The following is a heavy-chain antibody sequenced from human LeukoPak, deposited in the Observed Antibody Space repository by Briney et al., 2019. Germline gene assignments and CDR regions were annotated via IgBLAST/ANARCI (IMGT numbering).Heavy chain of an antibody. Sequence: SETLSLTCAVYGGSFSGYYWSWIRQPPGKGLEWIGEINHSGSTNYNPSLKSRVTISVDTSKNQFSLKLSSVTAADTAVYYCARGGIAAALNWFDPWGQGTLVTVSS. J-gene: IGHJ5*02. V-gene: IGHV4-34*01. CDR1: GGSFSGYY. CDR3: ARGGIAAALNWFDP. CDR2: INHSGST. D-gene: IGHD6-13*01.